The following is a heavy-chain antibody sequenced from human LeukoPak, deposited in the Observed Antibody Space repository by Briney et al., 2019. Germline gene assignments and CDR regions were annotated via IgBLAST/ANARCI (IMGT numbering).Heavy chain of an antibody. Sequence: GGSLRLSCAASGFTFSSYSMNWVRQAPGKGLEWVSYISSSGSTIYYADSVKGRFTISRDNAKNSLYLQMNSLRAEDTAVYYCARSIVGATLFDYWGQGTLVTVSS. CDR3: ARSIVGATLFDY. D-gene: IGHD1-26*01. CDR1: GFTFSSYS. CDR2: ISSSGSTI. V-gene: IGHV3-48*04. J-gene: IGHJ4*02.